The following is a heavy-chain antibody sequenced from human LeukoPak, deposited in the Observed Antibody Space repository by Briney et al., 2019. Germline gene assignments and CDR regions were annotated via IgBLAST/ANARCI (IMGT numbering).Heavy chain of an antibody. CDR3: ATGGYCISTSCYHFFDY. V-gene: IGHV5-51*01. D-gene: IGHD2-2*01. Sequence: GESLKISCKGSGYSFTSYWIGWVRQKPGKGLEWMGIIYPGDSDTRYSPSFQGQVTISADKSISTAYLWWSSLKASDTDMYYCATGGYCISTSCYHFFDYWGQGTLVTVSS. CDR2: IYPGDSDT. J-gene: IGHJ4*02. CDR1: GYSFTSYW.